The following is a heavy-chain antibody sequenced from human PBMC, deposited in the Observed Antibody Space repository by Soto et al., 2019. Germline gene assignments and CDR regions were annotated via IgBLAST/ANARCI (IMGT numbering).Heavy chain of an antibody. V-gene: IGHV3-48*03. CDR1: GFTFSSYE. CDR2: ISSSGSTI. Sequence: GGSLRLSCAASGFTFSSYEMNWVRQAPGKGLEWVSYISSSGSTIYYAGSVKGRFTISRDNAKNSLYLQMNSLRAEDTAVYYCARGPSKSGSYFGPDAFDIWGQGTMVTVSS. CDR3: ARGPSKSGSYFGPDAFDI. J-gene: IGHJ3*02. D-gene: IGHD1-26*01.